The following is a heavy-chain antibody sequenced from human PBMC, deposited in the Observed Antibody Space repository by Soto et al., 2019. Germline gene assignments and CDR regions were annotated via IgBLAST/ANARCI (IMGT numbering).Heavy chain of an antibody. Sequence: QVQLVQSGAEVKKPGSSVKVSCKASGGTFSSYAISWVRQAPGQGLEWMGGIIPIFGTANYAQKFQGRVTITADEATGTAYVELSSLRSEDTAVYYCARDEGRWSGGGWFDPWGQGTLVTVSS. CDR3: ARDEGRWSGGGWFDP. D-gene: IGHD3-3*01. CDR2: IIPIFGTA. V-gene: IGHV1-69*12. J-gene: IGHJ5*02. CDR1: GGTFSSYA.